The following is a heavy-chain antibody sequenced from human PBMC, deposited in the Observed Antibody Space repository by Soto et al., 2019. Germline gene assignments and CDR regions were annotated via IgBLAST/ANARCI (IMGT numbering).Heavy chain of an antibody. Sequence: GGSLRLSCAASGFTFSSYGMHWVRQAPGKGLEWVAVIWYDGSNKYYADSVKGRFTISRDNSKNTLYLQMNSLRAEDTAVYYCARGITKQWLEGAFDIWGQGTMVTVSS. CDR1: GFTFSSYG. CDR3: ARGITKQWLEGAFDI. J-gene: IGHJ3*02. V-gene: IGHV3-33*01. CDR2: IWYDGSNK. D-gene: IGHD6-19*01.